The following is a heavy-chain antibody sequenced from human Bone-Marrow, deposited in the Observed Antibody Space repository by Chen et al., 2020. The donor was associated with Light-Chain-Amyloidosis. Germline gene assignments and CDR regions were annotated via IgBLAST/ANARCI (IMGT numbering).Heavy chain of an antibody. J-gene: IGHJ3*02. CDR3: ARVMVMTAMHWDAFDT. D-gene: IGHD2-21*02. Sequence: EMELVETGGGFVQPGGSLRLTCVGSGFSVSREYMTWVRQDPGKGLEWVSVLYSACKTYYTDSVRGRFTISRDDSKNTLYLQMNSLRAEDTAMYYCARVMVMTAMHWDAFDTWGQGTMVTVSS. CDR2: LYSACKT. CDR1: GFSVSREY. V-gene: IGHV3-53*02.